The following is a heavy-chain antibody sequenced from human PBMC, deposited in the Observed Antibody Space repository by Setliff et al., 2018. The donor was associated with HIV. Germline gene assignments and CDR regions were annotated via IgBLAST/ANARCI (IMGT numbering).Heavy chain of an antibody. Sequence: SETLSLTCTVSGGSISSGGYYWSWIRHHPGKGLEWIGYIHYSGNTYYNPSLKSRLTISVDTSKNQFSLNLSSVTAADTAVYYCAREKGRYFDWSHTRDASDIWGQGTMVTVSS. J-gene: IGHJ3*02. D-gene: IGHD3-9*01. CDR2: IHYSGNT. V-gene: IGHV4-31*03. CDR3: AREKGRYFDWSHTRDASDI. CDR1: GGSISSGGYY.